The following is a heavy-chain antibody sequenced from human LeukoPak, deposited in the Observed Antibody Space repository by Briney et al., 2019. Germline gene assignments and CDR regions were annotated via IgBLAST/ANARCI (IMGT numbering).Heavy chain of an antibody. J-gene: IGHJ5*02. D-gene: IGHD4-17*01. Sequence: SETLSLTCAVSGASISGSGYYLGWIRQPPGKGLEWIGEINHSGSTNYNPSLKSRVTISVDASKNQFSLKLSSVTAADTAVYYCARSDYGDYAWFDPWGQGTLVTVSS. CDR3: ARSDYGDYAWFDP. CDR1: GASISGSGYY. V-gene: IGHV4-39*07. CDR2: INHSGST.